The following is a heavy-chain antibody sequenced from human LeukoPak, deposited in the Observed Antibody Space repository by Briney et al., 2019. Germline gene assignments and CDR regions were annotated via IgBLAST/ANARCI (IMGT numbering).Heavy chain of an antibody. CDR3: AKVLAYYDFWSGYQYFDY. J-gene: IGHJ4*02. Sequence: RGSLRLSCAASGFTFSSYAMSWVRQAPGKGLEWVSAISGSGGSTYYADSVKGRFTISRDNSKNTLYLQMNSLRAEDTAVYYCAKVLAYYDFWSGYQYFDYWGQGTLVTVSS. V-gene: IGHV3-23*01. CDR2: ISGSGGST. CDR1: GFTFSSYA. D-gene: IGHD3-3*01.